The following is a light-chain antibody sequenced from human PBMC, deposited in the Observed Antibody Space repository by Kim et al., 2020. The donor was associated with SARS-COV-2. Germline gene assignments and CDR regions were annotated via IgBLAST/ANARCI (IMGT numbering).Light chain of an antibody. CDR3: QQYNNWPPGNT. J-gene: IGKJ4*01. CDR1: QSVSSN. CDR2: GAS. V-gene: IGKV3-15*01. Sequence: EIVMTQSPATLSVSPGERATLSCRASQSVSSNLAWYQQKPGQAPRLLIYGASTRATGIPARFSGSGSGTEFTLTISSLQSEDFEVYYCQQYNNWPPGNTFGGGTKVDIK.